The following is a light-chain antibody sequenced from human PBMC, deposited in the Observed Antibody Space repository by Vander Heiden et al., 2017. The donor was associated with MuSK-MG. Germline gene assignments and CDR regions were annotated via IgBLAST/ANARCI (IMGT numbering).Light chain of an antibody. CDR2: TTS. Sequence: DIQMTQSPSSLSASVGDRVIITCRASQSISSQLNWYQQTPGKAPKALIYTTSKWQSGVPSRFSGSGSATEFTLTINRLQLEDFGTYYWQQSYSGWTFGQGTKVEMK. V-gene: IGKV1-39*01. CDR3: QQSYSGWT. CDR1: QSISSQ. J-gene: IGKJ1*01.